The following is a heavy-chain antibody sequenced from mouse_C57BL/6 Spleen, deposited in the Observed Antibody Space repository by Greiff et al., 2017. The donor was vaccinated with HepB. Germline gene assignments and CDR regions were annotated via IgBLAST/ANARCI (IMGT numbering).Heavy chain of an antibody. CDR2: INPNNGGT. CDR3: AREWIYYGTRFAY. V-gene: IGHV1-22*01. D-gene: IGHD2-1*01. J-gene: IGHJ3*01. CDR1: GYTFTDYN. Sequence: EVMLVESGPELVKPGASVKMSCKASGYTFTDYNMHWVKQSHGKSLEWIGYINPNNGGTSYNQKFKGKATLTVNKSSSTAYMELRSLTSEDSAVYYCAREWIYYGTRFAYWGQGTLVTVSA.